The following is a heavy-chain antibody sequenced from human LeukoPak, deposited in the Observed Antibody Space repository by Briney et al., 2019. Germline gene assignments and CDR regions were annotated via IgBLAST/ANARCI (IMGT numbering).Heavy chain of an antibody. CDR3: ARDHTDPGLFFDS. CDR2: IKQDGSDK. V-gene: IGHV3-7*01. D-gene: IGHD2-21*01. J-gene: IGHJ4*02. CDR1: GFTFRWYW. Sequence: GGSLRLSCAASGFTFRWYWMSWVRQAPGKGLEWVANIKQDGSDKYYVDSVKGRFTISRDNAKNSLYLQMNSLRAEDTALYYCARDHTDPGLFFDSWGQGTLVTVSS.